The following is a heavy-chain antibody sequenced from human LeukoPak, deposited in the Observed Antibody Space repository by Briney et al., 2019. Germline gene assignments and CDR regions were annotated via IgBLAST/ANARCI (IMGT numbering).Heavy chain of an antibody. J-gene: IGHJ4*02. Sequence: GGSLRLSCAASGFTFSSYEMNWVRQAPGKGLEWVSYISSSGSTIYYADSVKGRFTISRDNAKNSLYPQMNSLRAEDTAVYYCASFRSTVAGIWNYWGQGTLVTVSS. D-gene: IGHD6-19*01. CDR3: ASFRSTVAGIWNY. V-gene: IGHV3-48*03. CDR2: ISSSGSTI. CDR1: GFTFSSYE.